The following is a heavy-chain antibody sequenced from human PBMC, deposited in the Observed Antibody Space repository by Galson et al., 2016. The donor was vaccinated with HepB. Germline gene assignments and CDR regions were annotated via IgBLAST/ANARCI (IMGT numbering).Heavy chain of an antibody. D-gene: IGHD3-10*01. CDR3: AQEKIYVGSLDV. Sequence: SLRLSCAASGLNFSPYWMHWVRQVPGKGLMWLSHINSDGSITTYADSVRGRFSISRDNAKNTLYLHMNGLRAEDTAHYYCAQEKIYVGSLDVWGQGTTVTVSS. V-gene: IGHV3-74*03. CDR1: GLNFSPYW. CDR2: INSDGSIT. J-gene: IGHJ6*02.